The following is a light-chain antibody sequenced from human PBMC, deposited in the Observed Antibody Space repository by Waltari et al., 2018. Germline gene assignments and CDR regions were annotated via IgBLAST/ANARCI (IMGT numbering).Light chain of an antibody. V-gene: IGKV3-20*01. CDR2: GAS. CDR1: RSVDSAF. CDR3: QQFGGSPMYT. J-gene: IGKJ2*01. Sequence: RASRSVDSAFLVWYQQKPGQAPRLLISGASSRATDIPDRFSGSGSGTDFTLTIDILEAGDSVVYYCQQFGGSPMYTFGQGTKL.